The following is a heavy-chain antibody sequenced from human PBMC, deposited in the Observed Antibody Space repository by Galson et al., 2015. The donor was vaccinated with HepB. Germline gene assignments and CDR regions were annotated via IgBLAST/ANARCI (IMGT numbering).Heavy chain of an antibody. D-gene: IGHD4-17*01. V-gene: IGHV3-30*02. J-gene: IGHJ4*02. CDR3: AKDGGDYGDYSLDY. CDR1: GFTFSSYG. CDR2: IRYDGSNK. Sequence: SLRLSCAASGFTFSSYGMHWVRQAPGKGLEWVAFIRYDGSNKYYADSVKGRFTISRDNSKNTLYLQMNSLRAEDTAVYYCAKDGGDYGDYSLDYWGQGTLVTVSS.